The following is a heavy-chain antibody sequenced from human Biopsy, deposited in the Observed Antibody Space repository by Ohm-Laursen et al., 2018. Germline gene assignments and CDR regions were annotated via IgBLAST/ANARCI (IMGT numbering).Heavy chain of an antibody. J-gene: IGHJ4*02. CDR1: GFTFSSYS. CDR3: ARGRTGG. V-gene: IGHV3-48*01. Sequence: GSLRLSCAASGFTFSSYSMNWVRQAPGKGLEWVSFISSGSSPIYYADSVKGRSTISRDDAKNSLYLQMNSLRAEDTAVYYCARGRTGGWGQGTLVTVSS. D-gene: IGHD1/OR15-1a*01. CDR2: ISSGSSPI.